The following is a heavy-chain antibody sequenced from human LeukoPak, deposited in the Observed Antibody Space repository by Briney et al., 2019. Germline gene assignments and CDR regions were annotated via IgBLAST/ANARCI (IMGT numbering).Heavy chain of an antibody. V-gene: IGHV4-38-2*02. CDR3: ARANSGSYSYYYHMDV. J-gene: IGHJ6*03. CDR2: IYHSGST. Sequence: SETLSLTCTVSGYSISSGYYWGWIRQPPGKGLEWIGSIYHSGSTYYNPSLKSRVTISVDTSKNQFSLKLGSVTAADTAVYYCARANSGSYSYYYHMDVWGKGTTVTVSS. CDR1: GYSISSGYY. D-gene: IGHD1-26*01.